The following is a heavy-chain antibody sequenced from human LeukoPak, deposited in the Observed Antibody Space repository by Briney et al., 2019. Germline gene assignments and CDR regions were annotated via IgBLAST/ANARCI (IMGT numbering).Heavy chain of an antibody. D-gene: IGHD3-16*02. J-gene: IGHJ4*02. Sequence: GGSLRLSCAASGFTFSSYSMNWVRQAPGKGLEWVSSISSSSSYIYYADSVKGRFTISRDNAKNSLYLQMNSLRAEDTAVYYCARDPEDVWGSYRPFDYWGQGTLVTVSS. CDR2: ISSSSSYI. CDR1: GFTFSSYS. CDR3: ARDPEDVWGSYRPFDY. V-gene: IGHV3-21*01.